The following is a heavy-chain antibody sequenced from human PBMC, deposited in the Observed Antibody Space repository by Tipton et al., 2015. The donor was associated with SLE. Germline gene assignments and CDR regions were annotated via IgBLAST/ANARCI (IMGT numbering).Heavy chain of an antibody. J-gene: IGHJ6*03. D-gene: IGHD3-3*01. CDR2: ISYDGSNK. V-gene: IGHV3-30*04. CDR3: ARDFWSGYRPYYYYMDV. Sequence: SLRLSCAASGFTFSSYAMHWVRQAPGKGLEWVAVISYDGSNKYYADSVKGRFTISRDNSKNTLYVQMNSLRAEDTAVYCCARDFWSGYRPYYYYMDVWGKGTTVTVSS. CDR1: GFTFSSYA.